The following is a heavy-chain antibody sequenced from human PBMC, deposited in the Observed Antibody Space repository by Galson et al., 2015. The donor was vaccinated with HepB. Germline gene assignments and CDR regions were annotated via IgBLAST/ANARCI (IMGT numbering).Heavy chain of an antibody. D-gene: IGHD6-6*01. Sequence: TLSLTCTVSGGSISSGSYYWSWIRQPAGKGLEWIGRIYTSGSTNYNPSLKSRVTMSVDTSKNQFSLKLSSVTAADTAVYYCARDRPLYLGRVGMVAFDIWGQGTMVTVSS. V-gene: IGHV4-61*02. J-gene: IGHJ3*02. CDR2: IYTSGST. CDR1: GGSISSGSYY. CDR3: ARDRPLYLGRVGMVAFDI.